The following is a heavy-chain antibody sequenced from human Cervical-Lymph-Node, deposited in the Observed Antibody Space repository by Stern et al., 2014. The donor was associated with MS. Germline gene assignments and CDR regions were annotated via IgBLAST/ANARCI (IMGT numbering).Heavy chain of an antibody. CDR2: ISLYNGTT. J-gene: IGHJ4*02. CDR1: GDTFSSHN. Sequence: QDQLVQSGPEVKKPGASLNVSCKASGDTFSSHNINWVRQAPGQVLEWMGSISLYNGTTNYVQKFQGRVAMTKDTSTNIVYMELRSLKFDDTAVYYCAIGISWYGDHDFWGQGTQVSVSS. D-gene: IGHD6-13*01. V-gene: IGHV1-18*01. CDR3: AIGISWYGDHDF.